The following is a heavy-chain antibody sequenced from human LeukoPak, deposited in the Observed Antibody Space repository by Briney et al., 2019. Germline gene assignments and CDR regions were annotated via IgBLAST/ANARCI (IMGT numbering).Heavy chain of an antibody. Sequence: GGSLRLSCAGSGFIFSNYWMHWVRQAPGKGLVWVARINPDGSSTAYADSVKGRFTLSRDNARKMLFLQMYSLRVDDTAVYYCARAVVPAAVPYFWGQGTLVTVSP. CDR3: ARAVVPAAVPYF. J-gene: IGHJ4*02. D-gene: IGHD2-15*01. CDR2: INPDGSST. CDR1: GFIFSNYW. V-gene: IGHV3-74*03.